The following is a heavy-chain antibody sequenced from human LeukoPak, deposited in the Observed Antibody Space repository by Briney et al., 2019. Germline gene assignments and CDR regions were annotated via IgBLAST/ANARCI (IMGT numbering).Heavy chain of an antibody. V-gene: IGHV3-9*01. J-gene: IGHJ3*02. CDR3: AKDVRGYSSGWYVDAFDI. D-gene: IGHD6-19*01. Sequence: GRSLRFSCAASGFTFDDYAMHWVRQAPGKGLEWVSGISWNSGSIGYADSVKGRFTISRDNAKNSLYLQMNSLRAEDTALYYCAKDVRGYSSGWYVDAFDIWGQGTMVTVSS. CDR1: GFTFDDYA. CDR2: ISWNSGSI.